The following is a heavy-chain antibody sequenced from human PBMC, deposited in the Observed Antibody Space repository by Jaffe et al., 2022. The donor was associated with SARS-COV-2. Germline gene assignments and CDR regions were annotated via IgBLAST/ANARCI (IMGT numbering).Heavy chain of an antibody. D-gene: IGHD4-17*01. CDR1: GFTFSSYA. CDR2: ISGSGGST. Sequence: EVQLVESGGGLVQPGGSLRLSCAASGFTFSSYAMSWVRQAPGKGLEWVSAISGSGGSTYYADSVKGRFTISRDNSKNTLYLQMNSLRAEDTAVYYCAKMGSSRMTTVTKDAFDIWGQGTMVTVSS. J-gene: IGHJ3*02. V-gene: IGHV3-23*04. CDR3: AKMGSSRMTTVTKDAFDI.